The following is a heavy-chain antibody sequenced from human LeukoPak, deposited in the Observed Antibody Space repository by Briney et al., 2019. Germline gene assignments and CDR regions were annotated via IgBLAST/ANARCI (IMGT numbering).Heavy chain of an antibody. CDR3: ARVRNSGYDSGIDY. J-gene: IGHJ4*02. CDR2: IYYSGST. CDR1: GGSISSYY. V-gene: IGHV4-59*01. D-gene: IGHD5-12*01. Sequence: SETLSLTCTVSGGSISSYYWNWIRQPPGKGLEWIGYIYYSGSTNYNPSLKSRVTISVDTSKNQFSLKLSSVTAADTAVYYCARVRNSGYDSGIDYWGQGTLVTVSS.